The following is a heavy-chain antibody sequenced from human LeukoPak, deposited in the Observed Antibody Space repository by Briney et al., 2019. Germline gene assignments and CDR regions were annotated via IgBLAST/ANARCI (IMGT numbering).Heavy chain of an antibody. V-gene: IGHV3-30-3*01. Sequence: PGGSLRLSCAASGFTFSSYAMHWARQAPGKGLEWVAVISYDGSSKYYADSVKGRFTISRDNSKNTLYLQMNSLRAEDTAVYYCSGYSPFDYWGQGTLVTVSS. CDR3: SGYSPFDY. D-gene: IGHD5-18*01. CDR1: GFTFSSYA. CDR2: ISYDGSSK. J-gene: IGHJ4*02.